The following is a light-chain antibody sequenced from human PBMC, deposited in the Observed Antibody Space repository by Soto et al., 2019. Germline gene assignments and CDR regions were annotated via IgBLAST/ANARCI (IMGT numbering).Light chain of an antibody. CDR2: DAS. Sequence: DIQMTPSPSTLSASVGDRGTITFRASQSISSWLAWYQQKPGKAPKLLIYDASSLESGVPSRFSGSGSGTEFTLTISSLQPDDFATYYCQQYNSYSTFGQGTKVDIK. J-gene: IGKJ1*01. V-gene: IGKV1-5*01. CDR1: QSISSW. CDR3: QQYNSYST.